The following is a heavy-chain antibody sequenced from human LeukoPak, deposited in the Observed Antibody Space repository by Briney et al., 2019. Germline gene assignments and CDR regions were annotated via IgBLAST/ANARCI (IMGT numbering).Heavy chain of an antibody. CDR2: IYYSGST. Sequence: SETLSLTCTVSGDSISSYYWSWIRQPPGGRLEWVGYIYYSGSTKTNPSLKSRVTMSVGTSKNQISLKLTSVTAADTAVYYCARKDGDVWGKGTSVTVSS. CDR1: GDSISSYY. V-gene: IGHV4-59*01. J-gene: IGHJ6*04. CDR3: ARKDGDV. D-gene: IGHD5-24*01.